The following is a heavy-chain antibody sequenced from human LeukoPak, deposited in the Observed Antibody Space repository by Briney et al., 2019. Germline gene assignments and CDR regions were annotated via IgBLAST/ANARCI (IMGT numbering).Heavy chain of an antibody. D-gene: IGHD7-27*01. V-gene: IGHV3-13*01. Sequence: QPGGSLRLSCAASGFPFSSYDMHWVRPATGKGLEWVSAIGTAGDTYYPGSLKGRFTISRENAKNSLYLQMNSLRAGDTAVYYCARASLTGEFDYWGQGTLVTVSS. J-gene: IGHJ4*02. CDR1: GFPFSSYD. CDR2: IGTAGDT. CDR3: ARASLTGEFDY.